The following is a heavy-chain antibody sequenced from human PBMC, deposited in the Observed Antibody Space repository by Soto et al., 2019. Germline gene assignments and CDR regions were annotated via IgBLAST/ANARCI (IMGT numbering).Heavy chain of an antibody. CDR1: GFTIRTYA. V-gene: IGHV3-48*03. D-gene: IGHD5-12*01. CDR2: ISSSSRTR. CDR3: ASEGYNYFDY. J-gene: IGHJ4*02. Sequence: GFLRLSGAASGFTIRTYAMHWVRQAPGEGLNWVAYISSSSRTRFYADSVKGRFTISRDNAKNSLYLQMNSLRVEDTAVYYCASEGYNYFDYWGRGTLVTVSS.